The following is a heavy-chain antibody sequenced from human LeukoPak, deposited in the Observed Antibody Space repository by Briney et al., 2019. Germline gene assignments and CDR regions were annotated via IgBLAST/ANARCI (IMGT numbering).Heavy chain of an antibody. J-gene: IGHJ4*02. CDR2: ISGSGGST. CDR1: GFTLSAYT. D-gene: IGHD3-3*01. V-gene: IGHV3-23*01. Sequence: GGSLRLSCTASGFTLSAYTMSWVRQAPGKGLEWVSAISGSGGSTYYADSVKGRFTISRDNSKNTLYLQMNSLRAEDTAVYYCARGGTIFGVVSAPRFFDYWGQGTLVTVSS. CDR3: ARGGTIFGVVSAPRFFDY.